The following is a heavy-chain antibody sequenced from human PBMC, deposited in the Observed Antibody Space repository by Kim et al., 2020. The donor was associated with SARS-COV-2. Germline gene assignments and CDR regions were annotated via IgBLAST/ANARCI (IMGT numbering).Heavy chain of an antibody. V-gene: IGHV1-18*01. CDR1: GYTFTSYG. D-gene: IGHD2-2*01. CDR2: ISAYNGNT. Sequence: ASVKVSCKASGYTFTSYGISWVRQAPGQGLEWMGWISAYNGNTNYAQKLQGRVTMTTDTSTSTAYMELRSLRSDDTAVYYCARGSFIGYCSSTSCQAALDIWGQGTMVTVSS. CDR3: ARGSFIGYCSSTSCQAALDI. J-gene: IGHJ3*02.